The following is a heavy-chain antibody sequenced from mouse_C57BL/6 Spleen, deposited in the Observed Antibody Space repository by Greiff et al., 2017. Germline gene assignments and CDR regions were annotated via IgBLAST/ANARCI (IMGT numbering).Heavy chain of an antibody. J-gene: IGHJ2*01. Sequence: VQLQQSGAELVRPGASVKLSCTASGFNIKDDYMHWVKQGPEQGLEWIGWIDPENGDTEYASKFQGKATITADTSSNTAYLQLSSLTSEDTAVYYCTTRGVTTVVADYWGQGTTLTVSS. V-gene: IGHV14-4*01. CDR3: TTRGVTTVVADY. D-gene: IGHD1-1*01. CDR2: IDPENGDT. CDR1: GFNIKDDY.